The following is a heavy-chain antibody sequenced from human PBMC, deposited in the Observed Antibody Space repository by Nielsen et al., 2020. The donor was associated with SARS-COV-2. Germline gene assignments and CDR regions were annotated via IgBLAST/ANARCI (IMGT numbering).Heavy chain of an antibody. V-gene: IGHV5-10-1*01. CDR3: ARRGYCSGDSCHRAFDY. J-gene: IGHJ4*02. CDR2: IDPSDSYT. Sequence: GESLKISCETSGYSFNNYWISWVRQMPGKGLEWMGRIDPSDSYTNYSPSFQGHVTISADKSISTAYLQWSSLRASDTAIYYCARRGYCSGDSCHRAFDYWGQGTLVTVSS. CDR1: GYSFNNYW. D-gene: IGHD2-15*01.